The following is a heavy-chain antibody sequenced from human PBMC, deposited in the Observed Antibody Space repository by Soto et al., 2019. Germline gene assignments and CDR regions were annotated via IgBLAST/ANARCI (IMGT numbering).Heavy chain of an antibody. CDR2: ISAYNGNI. V-gene: IGHV1-18*01. D-gene: IGHD6-19*01. J-gene: IGHJ6*02. CDR3: AREGEILAVSSYYYYYGMDV. Sequence: QVQLVQSGAEVKKPGASVKVSCKASGYTFTSYGISWVRQAPGQGLEWMGWISAYNGNINYAQKFQGRVTMTTDTSTNTIYMELRSLRFDDTAVYFCAREGEILAVSSYYYYYGMDVWGQGTTVTVSS. CDR1: GYTFTSYG.